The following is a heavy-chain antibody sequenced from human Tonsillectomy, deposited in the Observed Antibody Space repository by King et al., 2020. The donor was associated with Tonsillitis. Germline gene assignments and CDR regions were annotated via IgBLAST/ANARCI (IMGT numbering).Heavy chain of an antibody. CDR1: GLTFSRYG. CDR2: IWYDASNK. CDR3: VKDQGSGALKNCDY. V-gene: IGHV3-30*02. J-gene: IGHJ4*02. D-gene: IGHD3-16*01. Sequence: VQLVESGGGVVQPGGSLRLSCAASGLTFSRYGMHWVRQAPGKGLEWVAYIWYDASNKYYADSVKGRFTISRDQSKSTLYLHMNTLRPEDTAVYYCVKDQGSGALKNCDYWGQGTLVTVSS.